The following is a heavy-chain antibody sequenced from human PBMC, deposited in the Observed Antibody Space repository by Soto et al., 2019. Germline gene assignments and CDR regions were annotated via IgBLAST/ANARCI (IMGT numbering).Heavy chain of an antibody. D-gene: IGHD6-6*01. V-gene: IGHV5-51*01. CDR1: DYSFDAYW. CDR3: ARPEYTQDVWYHTYDI. J-gene: IGHJ3*02. Sequence: EALKISCKGFDYSFDAYWIGWVRQMPVKGLESMVVINPRDSDVKYSPPFEGQVTISADKSINTAFLQWRSLKASDTAMYYCARPEYTQDVWYHTYDIWGPGTLVTV. CDR2: INPRDSDV.